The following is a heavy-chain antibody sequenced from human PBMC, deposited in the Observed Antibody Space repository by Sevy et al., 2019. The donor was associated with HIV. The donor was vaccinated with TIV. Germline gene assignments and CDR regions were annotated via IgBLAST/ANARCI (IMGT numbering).Heavy chain of an antibody. CDR1: GFTLSNYW. Sequence: GGSLRLSCAASGFTLSNYWMSWVRQAPGKGLEWVANIKQDGSDKYYVDSVNGRFTISRDNAKNSLYLQMNSLRAEDTAVYYCARDLFSGSYYENYWGQGTLVTVSS. CDR3: ARDLFSGSYYENY. V-gene: IGHV3-7*01. CDR2: IKQDGSDK. J-gene: IGHJ4*02. D-gene: IGHD1-26*01.